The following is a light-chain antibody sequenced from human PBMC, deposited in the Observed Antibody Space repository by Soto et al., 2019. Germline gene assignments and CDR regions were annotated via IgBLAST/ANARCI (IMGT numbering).Light chain of an antibody. CDR3: QQYYTTLALT. CDR2: WAS. V-gene: IGKV4-1*01. CDR1: QSVLYSSNNKNY. J-gene: IGKJ4*01. Sequence: DIVMTQSPDSLAVSLGERATINCKSSQSVLYSSNNKNYLAWYQQKPGQPPKLLISWASTRESGVPDRFSASGSGTDFTLTISSLQAEDVAVYYCQQYYTTLALTFGGGTKVDNK.